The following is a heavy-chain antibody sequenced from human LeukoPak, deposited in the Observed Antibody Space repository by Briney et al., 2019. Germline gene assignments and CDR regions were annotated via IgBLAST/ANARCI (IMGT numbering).Heavy chain of an antibody. D-gene: IGHD1-26*01. CDR3: AKEGAVHFDY. CDR1: GFTFSSYA. V-gene: IGHV3-23*01. J-gene: IGHJ4*02. Sequence: GGSLRLSCAASGFTFSSYAMSWVRQAPGKGLEWVSTISGSGGGGSTYYADSVKGRFTISRDNSKNTLYLQMNSLRAEDTAVYYCAKEGAVHFDYWGQGTLVTVSS. CDR2: ISGSGGGGST.